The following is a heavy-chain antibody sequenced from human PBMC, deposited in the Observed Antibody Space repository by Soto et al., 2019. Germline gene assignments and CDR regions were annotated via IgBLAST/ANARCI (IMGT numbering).Heavy chain of an antibody. J-gene: IGHJ4*02. D-gene: IGHD3-16*01. CDR2: IYYGGST. Sequence: QVQLQESGPGLVKPSQTLSLTCTVSGGSISSGGYYWSWIRQHPGKGLEWIGYIYYGGSTYYNPSLKSRVTISVDTSKIQFALKLSSVTAADTAVYYCARAVARGGNFDYWGQGTLVTVSS. CDR3: ARAVARGGNFDY. V-gene: IGHV4-31*03. CDR1: GGSISSGGYY.